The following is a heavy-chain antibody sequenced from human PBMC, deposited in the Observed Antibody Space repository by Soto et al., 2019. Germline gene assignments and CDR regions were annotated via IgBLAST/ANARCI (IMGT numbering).Heavy chain of an antibody. J-gene: IGHJ3*01. V-gene: IGHV3-21*03. CDR2: ISSSSSYI. D-gene: IGHD2-21*01. CDR3: TAYTINIRWGYV. CDR1: GFTFSSYS. Sequence: GGSLRLSCAASGFTFSSYSMNWVRQAPGKGLEWVSSISSSSSYIYYADSVKGRFTISRDNAKNSLYLQMNSLQTEDTAVYYCTAYTINIRWGYVWGPGTMVTVSS.